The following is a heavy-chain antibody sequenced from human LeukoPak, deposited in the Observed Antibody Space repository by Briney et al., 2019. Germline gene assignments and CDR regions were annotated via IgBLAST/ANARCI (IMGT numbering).Heavy chain of an antibody. Sequence: SETLSLTCTVSGGSISSYYWSWIRQPPGKGLEWIGYIYYSGSTNYNPSLKSRVTISVDTSKNQFSLKLSSVTAADTAVYYCARDGVATIKDYYYMDVWGKGTTVTV. CDR1: GGSISSYY. CDR3: ARDGVATIKDYYYMDV. V-gene: IGHV4-59*01. CDR2: IYYSGST. J-gene: IGHJ6*03. D-gene: IGHD5-12*01.